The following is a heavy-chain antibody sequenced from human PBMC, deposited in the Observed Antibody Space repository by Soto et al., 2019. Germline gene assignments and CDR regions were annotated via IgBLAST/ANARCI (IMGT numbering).Heavy chain of an antibody. D-gene: IGHD1-26*01. Sequence: GGSLKLSCAASGFTFSSYGMHWVRQAPGKGLEWVAVISYDGSNKYYADSVKGRFTISRDNSKNTLYLQMNSLRAEDTAVYYCAKNRAPSQKWYYYYGMDVWGQGTTVTVSS. V-gene: IGHV3-30*18. J-gene: IGHJ6*02. CDR2: ISYDGSNK. CDR1: GFTFSSYG. CDR3: AKNRAPSQKWYYYYGMDV.